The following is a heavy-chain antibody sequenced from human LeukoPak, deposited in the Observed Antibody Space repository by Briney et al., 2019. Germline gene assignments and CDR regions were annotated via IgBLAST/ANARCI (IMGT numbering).Heavy chain of an antibody. V-gene: IGHV5-51*01. CDR2: IFLSDSDT. CDR3: ARHELGYHFDY. D-gene: IGHD2-2*01. J-gene: IGHJ4*02. CDR1: GYKFTNYW. Sequence: GESLKISCQASGYKFTNYWIGWVRQMPGKGLEWMGIIFLSDSDTRYSPSFQGQVTISADKSINTAYLQWSSLEASDTAMYYCARHELGYHFDYWGQGTLVTVAS.